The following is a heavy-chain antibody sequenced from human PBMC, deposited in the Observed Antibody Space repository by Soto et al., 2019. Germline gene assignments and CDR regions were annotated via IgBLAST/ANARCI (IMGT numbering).Heavy chain of an antibody. CDR3: ARDVGYHYDGSPSGQFDF. D-gene: IGHD3-22*01. V-gene: IGHV4-4*02. CDR2: IYHSGST. CDR1: GNSISTTNW. J-gene: IGHJ4*02. Sequence: QVELQESGPGLVKPSGTLSLTCVVSGNSISTTNWWSWVRQSPGKGLEWIGEIYHSGSTNYNPSPKGRVTISVDKSKNQCSLKLSSVTAADTAVYYCARDVGYHYDGSPSGQFDFWGQGTRVTVSS.